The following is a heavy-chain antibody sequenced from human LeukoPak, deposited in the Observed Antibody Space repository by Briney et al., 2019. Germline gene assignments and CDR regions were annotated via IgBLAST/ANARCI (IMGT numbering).Heavy chain of an antibody. CDR2: IYTSGST. V-gene: IGHV4-61*02. J-gene: IGHJ3*02. Sequence: SETLSLTCTVSGGSISSGSYYWSWIRQPAGKGLEWIGRIYTSGSTNYNPSLKSRVTTSVDTSKNQFSLKLSSVTAADTAVYYCARTGWFQDAFDIWGQGTMVTVSS. D-gene: IGHD6-19*01. CDR3: ARTGWFQDAFDI. CDR1: GGSISSGSYY.